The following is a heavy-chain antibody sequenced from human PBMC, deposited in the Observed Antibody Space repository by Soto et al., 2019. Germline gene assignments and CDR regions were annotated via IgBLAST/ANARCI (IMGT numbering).Heavy chain of an antibody. V-gene: IGHV1-2*02. CDR3: ARDPNGSRGYSGYDFFYYYYGMDV. CDR1: GYTFTGYY. J-gene: IGHJ6*02. D-gene: IGHD5-12*01. Sequence: ASVKVSCKASGYTFTGYYMHWVRQAPGQGLEWMGWINPNSGGTNYAQKFQGRVTMTRDTSTSTAYMELSRLRSDDTAVYYCARDPNGSRGYSGYDFFYYYYGMDVWGHGTTVTVSS. CDR2: INPNSGGT.